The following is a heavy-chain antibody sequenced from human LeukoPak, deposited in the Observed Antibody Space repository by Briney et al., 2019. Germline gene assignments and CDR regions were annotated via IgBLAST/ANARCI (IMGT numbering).Heavy chain of an antibody. J-gene: IGHJ4*02. CDR1: GFTFSSYA. CDR2: ISGSGGST. V-gene: IGHV3-23*01. Sequence: QSGGSLRLSCAASGFTFSSYAMSWVRQAPGKGLEWVSAISGSGGSTYYADSVKGRFIISRDNSKNTLYLQMNSLRAEDTAVYYCAKDGVEYCGGDCPFDYWGQGTLVTVSS. CDR3: AKDGVEYCGGDCPFDY. D-gene: IGHD2-21*02.